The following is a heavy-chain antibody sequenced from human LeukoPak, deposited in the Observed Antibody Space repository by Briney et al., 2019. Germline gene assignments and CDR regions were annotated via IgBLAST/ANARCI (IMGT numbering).Heavy chain of an antibody. CDR2: IIPIFGIA. Sequence: SVKVSCKASGGTFSSYAINWVRQAPGQGLEWMGRIIPIFGIANYAQKFQGRVTITADKSTSTAYMELSSLRSEDTAVYYCARVEIAARLGWYFDLWGRGTLVTVSS. CDR1: GGTFSSYA. D-gene: IGHD6-6*01. V-gene: IGHV1-69*04. CDR3: ARVEIAARLGWYFDL. J-gene: IGHJ2*01.